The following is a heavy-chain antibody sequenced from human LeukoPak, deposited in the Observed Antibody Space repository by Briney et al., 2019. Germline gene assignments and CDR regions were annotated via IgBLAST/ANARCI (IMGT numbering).Heavy chain of an antibody. D-gene: IGHD6-13*01. J-gene: IGHJ4*02. Sequence: ASVKVSCKVSGYRLTDVFIQWVRQAPGEGLEWVGGFDPEEGKKLYARKFQGRVTTTEDTSTDIAYMELHGLTSEDTAVYYCARDQGIGAAGYDFWGQGTLVTVSS. CDR3: ARDQGIGAAGYDF. CDR2: FDPEEGKK. CDR1: GYRLTDVF. V-gene: IGHV1-24*01.